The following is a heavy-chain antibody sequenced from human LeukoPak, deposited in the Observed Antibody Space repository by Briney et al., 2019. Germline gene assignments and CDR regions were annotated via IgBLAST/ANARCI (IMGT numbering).Heavy chain of an antibody. CDR1: GFTFSSYA. CDR3: LRDLLMTDQDF. D-gene: IGHD2-21*02. CDR2: ISWDATNE. Sequence: GGSLRLSCAASGFTFSSYAMSWVRQAPGKGLEWVALISWDATNEYYADSVRGRFTISRHNSKNTLFLQMNSLRHEDTAVYYFLRDLLMTDQDFWGQGTLVTVSS. V-gene: IGHV3-30*01. J-gene: IGHJ4*02.